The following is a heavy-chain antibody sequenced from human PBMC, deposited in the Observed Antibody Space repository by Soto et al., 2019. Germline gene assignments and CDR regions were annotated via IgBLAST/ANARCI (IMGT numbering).Heavy chain of an antibody. Sequence: ASVKVSCKASGYTFTSYDINWVRQATGQGLEWMGWMNPNSGNTGYAQKFQGRVTITRNNSMSTAYMELSSLRSEDTAVYYCARDRSSTVAGTDVWGKGTTVTVSS. CDR3: ARDRSSTVAGTDV. V-gene: IGHV1-8*01. CDR1: GYTFTSYD. J-gene: IGHJ6*04. CDR2: MNPNSGNT. D-gene: IGHD6-19*01.